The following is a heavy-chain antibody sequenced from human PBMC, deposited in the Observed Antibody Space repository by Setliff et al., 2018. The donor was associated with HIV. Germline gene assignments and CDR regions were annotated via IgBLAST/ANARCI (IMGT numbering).Heavy chain of an antibody. J-gene: IGHJ4*02. CDR1: GFTFSSYG. Sequence: GGSLRLSCAAFGFTFSSYGMSWVRQAPGKGLEWVGRMRNKDYSYITDYAASVKGRFTISRDDLKNSLFLQMNSLKTEDTAVYYCTRNQGSSFGHGFDYWGRGTLVTVSS. CDR3: TRNQGSSFGHGFDY. CDR2: MRNKDYSYIT. D-gene: IGHD3-3*01. V-gene: IGHV3-72*01.